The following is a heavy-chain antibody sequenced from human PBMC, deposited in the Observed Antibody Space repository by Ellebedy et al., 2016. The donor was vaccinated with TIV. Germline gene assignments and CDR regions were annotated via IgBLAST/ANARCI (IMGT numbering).Heavy chain of an antibody. Sequence: SETLSLTCTVSGGSISSYYWSWIRQPPGKGLEWIGYIYYSGCTNYNPSLKSRVTISVDTSKNQFSLKLSSVTAADTAVYYCARDTRSGLVADWGQGTLVTVSS. CDR3: ARDTRSGLVAD. D-gene: IGHD2-15*01. CDR1: GGSISSYY. J-gene: IGHJ4*02. CDR2: IYYSGCT. V-gene: IGHV4-59*01.